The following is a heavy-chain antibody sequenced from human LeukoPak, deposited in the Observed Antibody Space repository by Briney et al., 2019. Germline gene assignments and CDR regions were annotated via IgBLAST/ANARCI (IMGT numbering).Heavy chain of an antibody. CDR1: GGSISSGSYY. Sequence: SQTLSLTCTVSGGSISSGSYYWSWIRQPAGKGLEWIGRIYTSGSTNYNPSLKSRVTISVDTSKNQFSLKLSSVTAADTAVYYCARGQYSSGRGLAIDPWGQGTLVTVSS. CDR2: IYTSGST. D-gene: IGHD6-19*01. V-gene: IGHV4-61*02. CDR3: ARGQYSSGRGLAIDP. J-gene: IGHJ5*02.